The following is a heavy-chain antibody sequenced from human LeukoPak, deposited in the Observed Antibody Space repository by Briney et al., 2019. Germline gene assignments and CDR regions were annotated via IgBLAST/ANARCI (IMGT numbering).Heavy chain of an antibody. D-gene: IGHD3-9*01. CDR2: IRYDGSNQ. CDR3: ARDDPWFRLDY. J-gene: IGHJ4*02. V-gene: IGHV3-30*02. CDR1: GFTFSSYG. Sequence: GGSLRLSCAASGFTFSSYGMHWVRQAPGKGLEWLSFIRYDGSNQYYADSVKGRFTISRDNSKNTLYLQMNSLRPEDTAVYYCARDDPWFRLDYWGQGTLVTVSS.